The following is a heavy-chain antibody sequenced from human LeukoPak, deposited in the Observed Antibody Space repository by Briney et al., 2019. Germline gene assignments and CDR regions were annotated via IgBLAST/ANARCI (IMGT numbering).Heavy chain of an antibody. CDR1: GFTFSSYS. V-gene: IGHV3-48*02. CDR2: ISSSSSTI. CDR3: AREWGCSSTSCQPGYYGMDV. D-gene: IGHD2-2*01. Sequence: PGGPLRLSCAASGFTFSSYSMNWVRQAPGKGLEWVSYISSSSSTIYYADSVKGRFTISRDNAKNSLYLQMNSLRDEDTAVYYCAREWGCSSTSCQPGYYGMDVWGQGTTVTVSS. J-gene: IGHJ6*02.